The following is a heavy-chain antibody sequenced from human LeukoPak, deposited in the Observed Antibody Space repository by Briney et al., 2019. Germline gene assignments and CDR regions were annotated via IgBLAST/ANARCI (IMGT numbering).Heavy chain of an antibody. CDR2: INPSGGST. CDR1: GYTLTRYY. J-gene: IGHJ4*02. CDR3: ARASSDLLTLDY. Sequence: ASVTVSYTASGYTLTRYYMHWVRQAPGQGLEWMGIINPSGGSTSYAQKFQGRVTMTRDTSTSTVYMELSSLRSEDTAVYYCARASSDLLTLDYWGQGTLVTVSS. D-gene: IGHD6-19*01. V-gene: IGHV1-46*01.